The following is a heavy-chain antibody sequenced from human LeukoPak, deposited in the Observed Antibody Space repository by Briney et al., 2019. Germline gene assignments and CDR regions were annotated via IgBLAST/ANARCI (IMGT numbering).Heavy chain of an antibody. J-gene: IGHJ6*02. V-gene: IGHV3-23*01. CDR3: ARNQQLGGHSYYYYGMDV. CDR1: GFTFSSYA. D-gene: IGHD3-16*01. CDR2: ISGSGDTT. Sequence: GGSLRLSCAASGFTFSSYAMSWVRQAPGKGLERVSHISGSGDTTYYAGSVKGRFTISRDNSKSTLYLQMNSLRADDTAIYYCARNQQLGGHSYYYYGMDVWGQGTTVTVSS.